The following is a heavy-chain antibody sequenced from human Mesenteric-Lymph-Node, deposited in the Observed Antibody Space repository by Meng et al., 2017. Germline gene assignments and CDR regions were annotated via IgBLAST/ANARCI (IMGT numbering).Heavy chain of an antibody. Sequence: QVQLQEPGPGLVKPSGTLSLTCGVSGVSISSNIRWTWVRQPPGKGLEWIGDIDDSGSTNYNPSLNSRISISLDKSKNHFSLKVNSVTAADTAVYYCARGGYYSFDYWGQGTLVTVSS. CDR1: GVSISSNIR. CDR2: IDDSGST. V-gene: IGHV4-4*02. J-gene: IGHJ4*02. D-gene: IGHD5-18*01. CDR3: ARGGYYSFDY.